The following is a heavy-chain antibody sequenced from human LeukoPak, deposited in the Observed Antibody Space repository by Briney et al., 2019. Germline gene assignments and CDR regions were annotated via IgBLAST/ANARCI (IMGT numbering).Heavy chain of an antibody. Sequence: GGSLRLSCAASGFTFSSYEMNWVRQAPGKGLEWVSYISSSGSTIYYADSVKGRFTISRDNAKNSLYLQMDSLRAEDTAVYYCARVPIRYSSGWYVSDYWGQGTLVTVSS. J-gene: IGHJ4*02. CDR3: ARVPIRYSSGWYVSDY. CDR1: GFTFSSYE. CDR2: ISSSGSTI. D-gene: IGHD6-19*01. V-gene: IGHV3-48*03.